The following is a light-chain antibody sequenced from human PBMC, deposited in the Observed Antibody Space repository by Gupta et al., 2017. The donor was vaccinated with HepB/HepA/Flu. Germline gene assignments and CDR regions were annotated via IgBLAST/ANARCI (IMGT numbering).Light chain of an antibody. V-gene: IGLV7-43*01. Sequence: QTVVTQEPSMTVSPGGTVTLTCASNTGAVTNSHSPNWFRQVPRQPPTPLIYASMTKHSWTPARFFGSLVGGRAVLTLTNVQPEDEAEYYCLLSFGGLWVFGGGTQLTVL. CDR3: LLSFGGLWV. CDR1: TGAVTNSHS. CDR2: ASM. J-gene: IGLJ3*02.